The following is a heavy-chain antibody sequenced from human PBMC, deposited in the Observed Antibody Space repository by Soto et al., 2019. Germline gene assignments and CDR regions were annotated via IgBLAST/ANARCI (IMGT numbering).Heavy chain of an antibody. J-gene: IGHJ4*01. CDR2: ISSDGETK. V-gene: IGHV3-30*18. CDR3: AKEVAVAGDLDY. Sequence: GGSLRLSCVASGFTFRSFGIHWVRQAPGKGLEWVGVISSDGETKYYADSVKGRFTISRDNSKNTLYLQMDSLRPEDTAVYYCAKEVAVAGDLDYWGHGTLVTVSS. D-gene: IGHD6-19*01. CDR1: GFTFRSFG.